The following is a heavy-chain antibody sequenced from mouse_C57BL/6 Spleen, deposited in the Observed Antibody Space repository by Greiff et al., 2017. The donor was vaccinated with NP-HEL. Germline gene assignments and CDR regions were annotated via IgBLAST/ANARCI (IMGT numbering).Heavy chain of an antibody. CDR3: ARGSTTVVATWDYYAMDY. V-gene: IGHV1-59*01. CDR2: IDPSDSYT. D-gene: IGHD1-1*01. Sequence: QVQLKQPGAELVRPGTSVKLSCKASGYTFTSYWMHWVKQRPGQGLEWIGVIDPSDSYTNYNQKFKGKATLTVDTSSSTAYMQLSSLTSEDSAVYYCARGSTTVVATWDYYAMDYWGQGTSVTVSS. CDR1: GYTFTSYW. J-gene: IGHJ4*01.